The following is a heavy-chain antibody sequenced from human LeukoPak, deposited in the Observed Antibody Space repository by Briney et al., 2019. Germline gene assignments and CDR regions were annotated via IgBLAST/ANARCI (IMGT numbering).Heavy chain of an antibody. CDR3: ARSAVRGVACDY. J-gene: IGHJ4*02. D-gene: IGHD3-10*01. CDR2: ISTSSRST. V-gene: IGHV3-48*01. CDR1: GFTFSGFS. Sequence: GGSLRLSCTASGFTFSGFSMHWVRQAPGKGLEWLSYISTSSRSTYYADSVKGRFTISRDNAKNILFLDMHSLRPGDSAVYYCARSAVRGVACDYWGQGTLLTVSS.